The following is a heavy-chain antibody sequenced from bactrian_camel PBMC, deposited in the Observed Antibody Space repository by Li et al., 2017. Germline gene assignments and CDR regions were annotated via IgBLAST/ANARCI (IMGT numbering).Heavy chain of an antibody. Sequence: HVQLVESGGDLVRPGGSLRLSCAASGFTFSDYTMTWVRQAPGKGLEWVTSISSDGTTTYYADSVKGRFAISRDNAKNTVYLRMNSLKSEDTALYYCATLLVVAGKPEAGFGYWGQGTQVTVS. V-gene: IGHV3-2*01. J-gene: IGHJ6*01. CDR1: GFTFSDYT. CDR2: ISSDGTTT. D-gene: IGHD6*01. CDR3: ATLLVVAGKPEAGFGY.